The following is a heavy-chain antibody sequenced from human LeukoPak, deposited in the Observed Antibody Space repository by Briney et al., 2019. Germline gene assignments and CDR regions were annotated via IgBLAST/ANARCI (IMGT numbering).Heavy chain of an antibody. CDR2: ISSSSSTI. CDR1: GFTFSSYG. V-gene: IGHV3-48*01. Sequence: GGSLRLSCAASGFTFSSYGMNWVRQAPGKGLEWVSYISSSSSTIYYADSVKGRFTISRDNAKNSLYLQMNSLRAEDTAVYYCAKDRVATERYYMDVWGKGTTVTISS. J-gene: IGHJ6*03. CDR3: AKDRVATERYYMDV. D-gene: IGHD6-13*01.